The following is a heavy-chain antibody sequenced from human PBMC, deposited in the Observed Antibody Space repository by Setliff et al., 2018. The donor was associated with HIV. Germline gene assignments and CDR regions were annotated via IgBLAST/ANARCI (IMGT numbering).Heavy chain of an antibody. J-gene: IGHJ4*02. CDR1: GFTFSSYS. Sequence: GGSLRLSCAASGFTFSSYSMNWVRQAPGKGLEWVSSISSSSSYIYYADSVKGRFTISRDNAKNSLYLQMNSLRAEDTAVYYCAREDGAYYYDSSGLDYWGQGTLVTVSS. D-gene: IGHD3-22*01. CDR2: ISSSSSYI. V-gene: IGHV3-21*01. CDR3: AREDGAYYYDSSGLDY.